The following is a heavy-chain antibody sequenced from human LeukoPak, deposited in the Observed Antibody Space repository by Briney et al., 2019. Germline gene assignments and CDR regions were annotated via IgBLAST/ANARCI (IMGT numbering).Heavy chain of an antibody. J-gene: IGHJ4*02. D-gene: IGHD2-21*02. CDR1: GFTFSSYA. Sequence: GGSLRLSCAASGFTFSSYAMHWVRQAPGKGLEWVAVISYDGSNKYYADSVKGRSTISRDNSKNTLYLQMNSLRAEDTAVYYCARDVSIVVVTASGDYWGQGTLVTVSS. CDR3: ARDVSIVVVTASGDY. CDR2: ISYDGSNK. V-gene: IGHV3-30*04.